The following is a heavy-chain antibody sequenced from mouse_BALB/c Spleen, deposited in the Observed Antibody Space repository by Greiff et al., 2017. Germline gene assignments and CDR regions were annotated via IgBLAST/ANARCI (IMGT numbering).Heavy chain of an antibody. CDR3: ARSDYYGSSPFAY. D-gene: IGHD1-1*01. V-gene: IGHV5-17*02. CDR1: GFTFSSFG. CDR2: ISSGSSTI. Sequence: EVKLMESGGGLVQPGGSRKLSCAASGFTFSSFGMHWVRQAPEKGLEWVAYISSGSSTIYYADTVKGRFTISRDNPKNTLFLQMTSLRSEDTAMYYCARSDYYGSSPFAYWGQGTLVTVSA. J-gene: IGHJ3*01.